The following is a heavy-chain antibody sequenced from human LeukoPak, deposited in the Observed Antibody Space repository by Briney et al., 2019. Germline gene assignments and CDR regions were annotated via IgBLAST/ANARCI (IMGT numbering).Heavy chain of an antibody. V-gene: IGHV4-39*01. CDR3: ARQGIAAPSGNYYYYYYMDV. CDR2: IYYSGST. Sequence: SETLSLTCTVSGGSISSSSYYWGWIRQPPGKGLEWIGSIYYSGSTYYNPSLKSRVTISVDTSKNQFSLKLSSVTAADTAVYYCARQGIAAPSGNYYYYYYMDVWGKGTTVTVSS. CDR1: GGSISSSSYY. J-gene: IGHJ6*03. D-gene: IGHD6-13*01.